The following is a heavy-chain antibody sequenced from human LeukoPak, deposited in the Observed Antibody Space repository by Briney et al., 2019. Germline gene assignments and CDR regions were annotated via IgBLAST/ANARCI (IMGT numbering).Heavy chain of an antibody. V-gene: IGHV4-39*01. Sequence: PSETLSLTCTVSGGSISSGDSYWSWIRQPPGKGLEWIGTIYYRGSAYYNPSLKSRVTISVDTSKNQFSLKLSSVTAADTAVYYCVRQWMRDSGAYYDFHHWGQGTLVTVST. CDR2: IYYRGSA. CDR3: VRQWMRDSGAYYDFHH. CDR1: GGSISSGDSY. J-gene: IGHJ4*02. D-gene: IGHD3-22*01.